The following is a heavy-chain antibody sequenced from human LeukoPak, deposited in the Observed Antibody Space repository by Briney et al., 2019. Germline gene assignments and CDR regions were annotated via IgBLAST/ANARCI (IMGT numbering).Heavy chain of an antibody. V-gene: IGHV4-39*01. D-gene: IGHD3-22*01. J-gene: IGHJ4*02. CDR2: IYYSGST. CDR3: ARAEDRDYYDSSGYLDY. CDR1: GFTFSSYW. Sequence: GSLRLSCAASGFTFSSYWMHWVRQPPGKGLEWIGSIYYSGSTYYNPSLKSRVTISVDTSKNQFSLKLSSVTAADTAVYYCARAEDRDYYDSSGYLDYWGQGTLVTVSS.